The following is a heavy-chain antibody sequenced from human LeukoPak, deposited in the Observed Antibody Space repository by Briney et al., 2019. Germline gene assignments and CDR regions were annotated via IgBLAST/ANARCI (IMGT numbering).Heavy chain of an antibody. CDR2: FYYSGNT. CDR1: GGSISSYY. V-gene: IGHV4-59*01. CDR3: GRGPPRLRYLDWLIPPDY. Sequence: SETLSLTYTVSGGSISSYYWSWIRQPPGKGLEWIGYFYYSGNTNYNPSLKSRVTISVDTSKNQFSLKLSSVTAADTAVYYCGRGPPRLRYLDWLIPPDYWGQGTLVTVSS. D-gene: IGHD3-9*01. J-gene: IGHJ4*02.